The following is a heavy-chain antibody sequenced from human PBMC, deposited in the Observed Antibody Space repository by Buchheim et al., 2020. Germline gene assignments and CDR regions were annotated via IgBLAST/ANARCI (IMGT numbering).Heavy chain of an antibody. CDR1: GGTFSSYA. V-gene: IGHV1-69*01. Sequence: QVQLVQSGAEVKKPGSSVKVSCKASGGTFSSYAISWVRQAPGQGLEWMGGIIPIFGTAKSVQKFQGRVTITADESTSTAYMELSSLRAEDTAVYYCAREVGGDCSSTSCYGWVDPWGQGTL. CDR3: AREVGGDCSSTSCYGWVDP. J-gene: IGHJ5*02. CDR2: IIPIFGTA. D-gene: IGHD2-2*01.